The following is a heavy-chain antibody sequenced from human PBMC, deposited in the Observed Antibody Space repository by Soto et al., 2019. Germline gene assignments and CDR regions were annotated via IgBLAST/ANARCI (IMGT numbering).Heavy chain of an antibody. CDR1: GFTFSSYV. CDR3: AKGHDSSRYYYVRGDHFAN. J-gene: IGHJ4*02. CDR2: ISGSGGST. Sequence: EVQLSESGGGLVQPGGSLRLSCAASGFTFSSYVMTWVRQAPGKGLEWVSSISGSGGSTYYADSVKGRFTISRDISKDTLYLQMNSLRAEETAVYYCAKGHDSSRYYYVRGDHFANWGQGTVVTVSS. V-gene: IGHV3-23*01. D-gene: IGHD3-22*01.